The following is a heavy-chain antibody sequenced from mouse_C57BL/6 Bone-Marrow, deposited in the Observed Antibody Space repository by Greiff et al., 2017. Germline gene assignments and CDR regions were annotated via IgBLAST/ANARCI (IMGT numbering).Heavy chain of an antibody. CDR1: GYTFTSYW. J-gene: IGHJ2*01. D-gene: IGHD2-1*01. V-gene: IGHV1-64*01. Sequence: QVQLQQPGAELVKPGASVTLSCKASGYTFTSYWMHWVKQRPGQGLEWIGMIHPNSGSTNYNEKLKSKATLTVVKSSSTAYMLLGSLTSEDSAVCYWAGGGNCDWGQVTTLTFSS. CDR2: IHPNSGST. CDR3: AGGGNCD.